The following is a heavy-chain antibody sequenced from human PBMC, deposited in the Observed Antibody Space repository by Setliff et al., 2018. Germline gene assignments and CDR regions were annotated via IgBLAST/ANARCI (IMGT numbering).Heavy chain of an antibody. D-gene: IGHD3-22*01. J-gene: IGHJ4*02. V-gene: IGHV1-18*01. CDR3: ARDADYYDSSENPIVDY. CDR2: INTYNGDT. CDR1: GDTFSTYA. Sequence: ASVKVSCKASGDTFSTYALSWVRQAPGQGLEWMGYINTYNGDTYYAQKLQGRVTMTTDTSTSTAYMDLRSLRSDDTAVYYCARDADYYDSSENPIVDYWGQGTLVTVSS.